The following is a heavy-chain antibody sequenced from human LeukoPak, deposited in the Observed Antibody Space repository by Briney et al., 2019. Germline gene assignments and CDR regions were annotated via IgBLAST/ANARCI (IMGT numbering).Heavy chain of an antibody. J-gene: IGHJ1*01. CDR2: IGSSGSTM. D-gene: IGHD1-26*01. V-gene: IGHV3-48*01. CDR3: ARDYIVGATSAEYFQH. Sequence: GGSLRLSCAASGFPFSTYTMNWVRQAPGKGLEWISYIGSSGSTMYYADSVKGRFSISRDNAKNSLFLQMNSLRAEDTAVYYCARDYIVGATSAEYFQHWGQGTLVTVSS. CDR1: GFPFSTYT.